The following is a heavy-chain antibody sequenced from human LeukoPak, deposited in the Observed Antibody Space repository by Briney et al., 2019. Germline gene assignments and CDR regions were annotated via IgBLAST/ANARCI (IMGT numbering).Heavy chain of an antibody. Sequence: SETLSLTCTVSGGSISSSSYYWGWIRQPPGKGLEWIGSIYYSGSTYYNPSLKSRVTISVDTSKNQFSLKLSSVTAADTAVYYCARCGVAAAGTHPFDYWGQGTLVTVSS. V-gene: IGHV4-39*07. D-gene: IGHD6-13*01. CDR1: GGSISSSSYY. J-gene: IGHJ4*02. CDR2: IYYSGST. CDR3: ARCGVAAAGTHPFDY.